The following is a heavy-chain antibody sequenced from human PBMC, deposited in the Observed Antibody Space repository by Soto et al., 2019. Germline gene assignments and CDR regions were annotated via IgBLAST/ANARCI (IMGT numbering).Heavy chain of an antibody. J-gene: IGHJ4*02. CDR3: ASNNDYGDYRGYYFDY. V-gene: IGHV4-39*01. CDR1: GGSISSSSYY. CDR2: IYYSGST. D-gene: IGHD4-17*01. Sequence: QLQLQESGPGLVKPSETLSLTCTVSGGSISSSSYYWGWIRQPPGKGLEWIGSIYYSGSTYYNPSLKSRVTISVDTSKNQFSLKLSSVTAADTAVYYCASNNDYGDYRGYYFDYWGQGTLVTVSS.